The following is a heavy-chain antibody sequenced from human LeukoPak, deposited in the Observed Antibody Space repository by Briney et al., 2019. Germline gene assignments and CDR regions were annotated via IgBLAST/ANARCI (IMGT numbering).Heavy chain of an antibody. V-gene: IGHV3-30*18. Sequence: GGSLRLSCAASGFTFTNYGMDWVRQAPGKGPEWVAVISFDGSKKDYADSVKGRFTISKDSSKTILYLQMNSLRAEDAAVYFCAKGSAAGRPYYFDYWGQGTLVTVSS. CDR1: GFTFTNYG. D-gene: IGHD6-25*01. J-gene: IGHJ4*02. CDR3: AKGSAAGRPYYFDY. CDR2: ISFDGSKK.